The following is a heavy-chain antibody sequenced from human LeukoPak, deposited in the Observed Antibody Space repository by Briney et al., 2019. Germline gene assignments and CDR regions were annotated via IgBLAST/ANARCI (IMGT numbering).Heavy chain of an antibody. CDR3: ARIAAAGTARGDY. Sequence: PSETLSLTCAVYGGSFSGYYWSWIRQPPGKGLEWIGEINHSGYTNYNPSLKSRVTMSVDTSKNQFSLKLNSMTAADTAVYYCARIAAAGTARGDYWGQGTLVTVSS. D-gene: IGHD6-13*01. CDR1: GGSFSGYY. CDR2: INHSGYT. V-gene: IGHV4-34*01. J-gene: IGHJ4*02.